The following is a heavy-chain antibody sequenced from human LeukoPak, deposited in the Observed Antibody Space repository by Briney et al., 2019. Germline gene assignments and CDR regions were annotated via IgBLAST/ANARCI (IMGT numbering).Heavy chain of an antibody. Sequence: SETLSLTCTVSGGSIGSYYWSWIRQPPGKGLEWIGYIYYGGITNYNPSLKSRVTISVDTSKNQFSLKLSSVTAADTAVYYCARRAYYYYYYMDVWGKGTTVTISS. CDR3: ARRAYYYYYYMDV. V-gene: IGHV4-59*12. CDR2: IYYGGIT. J-gene: IGHJ6*03. CDR1: GGSIGSYY.